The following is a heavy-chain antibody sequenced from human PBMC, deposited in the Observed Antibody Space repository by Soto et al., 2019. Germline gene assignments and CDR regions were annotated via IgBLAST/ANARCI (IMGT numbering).Heavy chain of an antibody. V-gene: IGHV1-3*01. J-gene: IGHJ3*02. Sequence: QVQLVQSGAEVKKPGASVKVSCKASGYTFTSYAMHWVRQAPGQRLEWMGWINAGNGNTKYSQKFQGRVTITRDTSASTAYMELSSLRSEDTAGYYCARGALWFGEFADIWGQWTMVTVSS. D-gene: IGHD3-10*01. CDR1: GYTFTSYA. CDR2: INAGNGNT. CDR3: ARGALWFGEFADI.